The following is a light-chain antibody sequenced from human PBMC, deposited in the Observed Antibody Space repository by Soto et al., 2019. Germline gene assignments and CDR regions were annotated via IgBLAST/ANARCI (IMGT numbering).Light chain of an antibody. CDR3: QQYHRYST. J-gene: IGKJ1*01. CDR2: DVS. Sequence: DIQMTQSPSTLSASVGDRVTITCRPSKVIMPWLAWYQQKPGKAPKLLIYDVSTLDSGVPSRFSGSASGTEFTLTISSLDSDDFATYYCQQYHRYSTFGQGTRVDIK. V-gene: IGKV1-5*01. CDR1: KVIMPW.